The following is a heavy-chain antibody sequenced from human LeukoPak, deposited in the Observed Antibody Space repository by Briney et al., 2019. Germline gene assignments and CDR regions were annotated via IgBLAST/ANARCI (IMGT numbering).Heavy chain of an antibody. V-gene: IGHV4-34*01. CDR3: ARGPRLWFGELSKYYFDY. CDR1: GGSFSGYY. D-gene: IGHD3-10*01. J-gene: IGHJ4*02. Sequence: SETLSLTCAVYGGSFSGYYWSWIRQPPGKGLEWIGEINHSGSTNYNPSLKSRVTISVDTSKNHFSLKLSSVTAAGTAVYYCARGPRLWFGELSKYYFDYWGQGTLVTVSS. CDR2: INHSGST.